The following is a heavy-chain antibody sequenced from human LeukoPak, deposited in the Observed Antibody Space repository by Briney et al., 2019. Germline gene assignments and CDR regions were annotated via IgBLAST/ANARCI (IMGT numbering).Heavy chain of an antibody. V-gene: IGHV3-30*18. J-gene: IGHJ6*02. CDR2: ISYDGSNK. Sequence: GGSLRLSCAASGFTFSSYGMHWVRQAPGKGLEWVAVISYDGSNKYYADSVKGRFTISRDNSKNTLYLQMNSLRAEDTAVYYCAKEVIVVVPAAGPYYAMDVWGQGTTVTVSS. D-gene: IGHD2-2*01. CDR3: AKEVIVVVPAAGPYYAMDV. CDR1: GFTFSSYG.